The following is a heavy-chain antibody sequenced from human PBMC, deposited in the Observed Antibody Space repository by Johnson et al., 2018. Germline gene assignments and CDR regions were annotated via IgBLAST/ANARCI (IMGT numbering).Heavy chain of an antibody. CDR1: GFTFSTYG. CDR2: IKSKSDGGTK. V-gene: IGHV3-30*19. J-gene: IGHJ6*03. CDR3: SKNKLGGYYYMDV. D-gene: IGHD3-10*01. Sequence: EELVECGGGLVQPGMSLRLSCEASGFTFSTYGMHWVRQAPGKGLEWVGRIKSKSDGGTKDYAAPVKGRFTISRDNSKNTLYLQMNSLRAVDTAVYYCSKNKLGGYYYMDVWGKGTTVTVSS.